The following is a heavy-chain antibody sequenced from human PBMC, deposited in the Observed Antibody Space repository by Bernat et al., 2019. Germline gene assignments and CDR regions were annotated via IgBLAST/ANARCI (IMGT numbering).Heavy chain of an antibody. CDR2: ISDSGYST. J-gene: IGHJ3*02. Sequence: EVQLLESGGGLVQPGGSLRLSCAASGFTFSRYVMNWVRQAPGKGLEWVSTISDSGYSTYYADSVKGRFTISRDNSKNTLYLQMNSLRAEDTAVYYCAKRADVNAFDIWGQGTMVTVSS. CDR1: GFTFSRYV. CDR3: AKRADVNAFDI. V-gene: IGHV3-23*01. D-gene: IGHD3-16*01.